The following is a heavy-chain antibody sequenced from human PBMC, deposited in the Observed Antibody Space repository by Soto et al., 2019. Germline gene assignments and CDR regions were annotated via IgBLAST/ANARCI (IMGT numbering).Heavy chain of an antibody. CDR3: GRGLSEQQRPPYYYYGMAV. Sequence: SETLSLTCAVYGGSFSGYYWSWIRQPPGKGLEWIGEINHSGSTNYNPSLKSRVTISVDTSKNQFSLKLSSVTAADTAVYYCGRGLSEQQRPPYYYYGMAVWGKGTTVTVSS. CDR2: INHSGST. V-gene: IGHV4-34*01. CDR1: GGSFSGYY. D-gene: IGHD6-13*01. J-gene: IGHJ6*04.